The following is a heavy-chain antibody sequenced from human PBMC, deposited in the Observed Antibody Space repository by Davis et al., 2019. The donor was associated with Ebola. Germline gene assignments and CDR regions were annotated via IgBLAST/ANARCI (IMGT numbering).Heavy chain of an antibody. CDR2: GTSADT. CDR1: GIIFSSYV. CDR3: AKDNRNIWSEV. V-gene: IGHV3-23*01. J-gene: IGHJ3*01. Sequence: GESLKISCSASGIIFSSYVMSWVRLAPGKGLEWVSTYGTSADTYYADSVKGRFTISRDNSKNTLYLQMNGLRVEDTAIYYCAKDNRNIWSEVWGQGIMVTVSS. D-gene: IGHD2/OR15-2a*01.